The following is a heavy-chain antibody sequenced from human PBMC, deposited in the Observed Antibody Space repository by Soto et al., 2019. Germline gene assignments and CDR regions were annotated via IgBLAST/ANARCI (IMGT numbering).Heavy chain of an antibody. D-gene: IGHD2-2*01. CDR2: INAGNGNT. CDR1: GYTFTSYS. CDR3: ATAIADDAFDI. J-gene: IGHJ3*02. Sequence: VASVKVSCKSSGYTFTSYSIHWVRQAPGQRLECMGWINAGNGNTKYSQKFQGRVTITRDTSAGTAYMELSSLRFEDTAVYFCATAIADDAFDIWGRGTMVTVS. V-gene: IGHV1-3*01.